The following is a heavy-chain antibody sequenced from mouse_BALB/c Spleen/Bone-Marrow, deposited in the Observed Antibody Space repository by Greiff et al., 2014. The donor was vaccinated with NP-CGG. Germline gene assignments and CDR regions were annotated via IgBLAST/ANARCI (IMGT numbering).Heavy chain of an antibody. CDR2: IWADGST. D-gene: IGHD1-2*01. Sequence: VQLQQSGPGLVAPSQSLSITCTVSGFSLTSYGVHWVRQPPGKGLEWLGVIWADGSTDYNSALMSRLSISKDNSKSQVFLKMNGLQTDDTAMYYCSRITTATGAMDYWGQGTSVTVSS. V-gene: IGHV2-9*02. CDR1: GFSLTSYG. J-gene: IGHJ4*01. CDR3: SRITTATGAMDY.